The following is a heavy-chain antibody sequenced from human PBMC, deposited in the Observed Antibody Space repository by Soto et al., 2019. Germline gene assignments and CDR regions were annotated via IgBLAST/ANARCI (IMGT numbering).Heavy chain of an antibody. V-gene: IGHV3-30-3*01. J-gene: IGHJ4*02. D-gene: IGHD3-16*02. Sequence: GSLRLSCAASGLTFSSYAMHWVRQAPGKGLEWVAVISYDGSNKYYADSVKGRFTISRDNSKNTLYLQMNSLRAEDTAVYYCARDCDPFGGVIVENCPDYWGQGTLVTVSS. CDR1: GLTFSSYA. CDR3: ARDCDPFGGVIVENCPDY. CDR2: ISYDGSNK.